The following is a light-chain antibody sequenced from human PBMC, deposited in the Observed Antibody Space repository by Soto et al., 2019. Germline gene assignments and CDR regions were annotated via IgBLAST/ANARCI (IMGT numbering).Light chain of an antibody. CDR3: SSYTGSSTPYV. Sequence: QSALTQPASVSGSPGQSITISCTGTSSDVGGYNYVSWYQQHPGKAPKLIIYEVSNRPSGVSNRFSGYKSGNTASLTISGLQAEDEADYYCSSYTGSSTPYVFGTGTKLTVL. CDR1: SSDVGGYNY. CDR2: EVS. J-gene: IGLJ1*01. V-gene: IGLV2-14*01.